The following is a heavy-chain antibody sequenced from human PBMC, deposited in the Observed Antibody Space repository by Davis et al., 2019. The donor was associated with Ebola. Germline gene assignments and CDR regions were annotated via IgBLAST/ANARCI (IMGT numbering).Heavy chain of an antibody. J-gene: IGHJ5*02. CDR1: GYRFPSYW. D-gene: IGHD6-19*01. CDR2: IYPGDSDT. Sequence: PGGSLRLSCKGSGYRFPSYWIGWVRQMPGKGLEWMGIIYPGDSDTRYSPSFQGQVTISADKSISTAYLQWSSLKASDTAMYYCARRGSGWLPYHWFDPWGQGTLVTVSS. V-gene: IGHV5-51*01. CDR3: ARRGSGWLPYHWFDP.